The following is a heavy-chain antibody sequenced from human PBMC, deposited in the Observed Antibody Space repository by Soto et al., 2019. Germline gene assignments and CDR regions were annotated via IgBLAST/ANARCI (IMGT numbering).Heavy chain of an antibody. V-gene: IGHV3-21*01. D-gene: IGHD2-2*01. CDR2: ISSSSSYI. J-gene: IGHJ6*03. CDR3: ARESVVTYYYMDV. CDR1: GFTFRRYS. Sequence: EVQLVESGGGLVKPWGSLRLSCAASGFTFRRYSMNWVRQAPGKGLEWVSSISSSSSYIYYADSVKGRFTISRDNAKNALYLQMNSLRAEDTAVYYCARESVVTYYYMDVWGKGTTVTVSS.